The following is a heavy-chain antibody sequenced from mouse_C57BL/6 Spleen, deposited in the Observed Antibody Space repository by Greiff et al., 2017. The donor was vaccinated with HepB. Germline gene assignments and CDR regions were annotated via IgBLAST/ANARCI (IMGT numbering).Heavy chain of an antibody. CDR2: IYPRSGNT. V-gene: IGHV1-81*01. CDR1: GYTFTSYG. D-gene: IGHD1-1*01. J-gene: IGHJ4*01. CDR3: ARFYYYGSSYGYAMDY. Sequence: QVQLQQSGAELARPGASVKLSCKASGYTFTSYGISWVKQRTGQGLEWIGEIYPRSGNTYYNEKFKGKATLTADKSSSTAYMELRSLTSEDSAVYFCARFYYYGSSYGYAMDYWGQGTSVTVSS.